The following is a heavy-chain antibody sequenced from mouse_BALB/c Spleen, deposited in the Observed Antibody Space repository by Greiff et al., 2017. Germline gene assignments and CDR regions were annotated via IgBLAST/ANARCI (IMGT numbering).Heavy chain of an antibody. CDR1: GFTFSSYG. J-gene: IGHJ2*01. Sequence: VQLKESGGDLVKPGGSLKLSCAASGFTFSSYGMSWVRQTPDKRLEWVATISSGGSYTYYPDSVKGRFTISRDNAKNTLYLQMSSLKSEDTAMYYCATYDYYYFDYWGQGTTLTVSS. CDR2: ISSGGSYT. CDR3: ATYDYYYFDY. D-gene: IGHD2-4*01. V-gene: IGHV5-6*01.